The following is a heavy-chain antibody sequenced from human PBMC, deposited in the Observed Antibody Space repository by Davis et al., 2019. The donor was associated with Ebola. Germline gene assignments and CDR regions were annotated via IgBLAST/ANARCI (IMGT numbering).Heavy chain of an antibody. V-gene: IGHV1-2*02. CDR3: ARQYGGYVRYFEL. CDR1: GYTFTGYY. J-gene: IGHJ2*01. D-gene: IGHD4-17*01. CDR2: IQPKSGDT. Sequence: ASVKVSCKASGYTFTGYYMHWVRQAPGQGLEWMGWIQPKSGDTYYAQKFQDRVTMTRDTSISTAYMELSRLRSDDTAVFYWARQYGGYVRYFELWGRGTLVTVSS.